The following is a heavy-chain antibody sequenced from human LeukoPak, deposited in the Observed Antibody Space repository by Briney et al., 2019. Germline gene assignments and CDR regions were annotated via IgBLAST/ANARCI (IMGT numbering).Heavy chain of an antibody. Sequence: ASVRVSCKASGGTFSSYAISWVRQAPGQGLEWMGGIIPIFGTANYAQKFQGRVTITTDESTSTGYMELSSLRSEDTAVYYCARGRSRGVVVTATPDAFDIWGQGTMVTVSS. D-gene: IGHD2-21*02. J-gene: IGHJ3*02. CDR3: ARGRSRGVVVTATPDAFDI. CDR1: GGTFSSYA. CDR2: IIPIFGTA. V-gene: IGHV1-69*05.